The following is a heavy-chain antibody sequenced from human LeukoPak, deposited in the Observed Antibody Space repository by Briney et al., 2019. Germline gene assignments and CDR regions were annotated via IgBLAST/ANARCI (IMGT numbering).Heavy chain of an antibody. CDR3: ARPYSSGWSGAFDI. CDR2: IYTSGNT. Sequence: PSETLSLTCTVSGGSISSYYWSWIRQPPGKGLEWIGNIYTSGNTNYNPSLKRRVDISVDTSKNQFSLKLNSVTAADTAVYYCARPYSSGWSGAFDIWGQGTMVTVSS. V-gene: IGHV4-4*09. J-gene: IGHJ3*02. D-gene: IGHD6-19*01. CDR1: GGSISSYY.